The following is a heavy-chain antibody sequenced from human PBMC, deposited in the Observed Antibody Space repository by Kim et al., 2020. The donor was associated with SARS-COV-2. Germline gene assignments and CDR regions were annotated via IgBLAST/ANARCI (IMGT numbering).Heavy chain of an antibody. J-gene: IGHJ5*02. CDR3: ARDLLWFGELLLNWFDP. CDR2: INTNTGNP. D-gene: IGHD3-10*01. Sequence: ASVKVSGKASGYTFTSYSMNWVRQAPGQGLEWMGWINTNTGNPTYAQGFTGRFDFSLDTSVSTAYLQISSLKAEDAAVYYCARDLLWFGELLLNWFDPWVQGTLLPVPS. V-gene: IGHV7-4-1*02. CDR1: GYTFTSYS.